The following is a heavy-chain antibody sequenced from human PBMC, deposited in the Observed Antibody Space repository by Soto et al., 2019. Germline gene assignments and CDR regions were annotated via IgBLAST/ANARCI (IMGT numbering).Heavy chain of an antibody. V-gene: IGHV1-18*01. Sequence: QVQLVQSGAEVKKPGASVKVSCKVSCSTLTIYDINWVRQAPGHGLEWMGWIKTYNGNKNYAQKLQGRAIITTDTSTSTVYMELRIRRSDDTAVYFCARLTAAPGEVPDYWGQGTLVTVSS. CDR1: CSTLTIYD. CDR3: ARLTAAPGEVPDY. J-gene: IGHJ4*02. D-gene: IGHD3-16*01. CDR2: IKTYNGNK.